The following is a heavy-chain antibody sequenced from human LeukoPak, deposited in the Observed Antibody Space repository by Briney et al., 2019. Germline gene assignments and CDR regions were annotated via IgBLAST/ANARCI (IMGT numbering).Heavy chain of an antibody. CDR3: AIEVDSIAAAGKPFDY. J-gene: IGHJ4*02. Sequence: SETVSLTCTVSGCSISSSSYYWGWLRQPPGKGLEWIGSIYYSGSTYYKPSLKSRVTISVDTFKTPFSLKLSSVTAADTSVYYCAIEVDSIAAAGKPFDYWGQGTLVTVSS. CDR1: GCSISSSSYY. V-gene: IGHV4-39*02. CDR2: IYYSGST. D-gene: IGHD6-13*01.